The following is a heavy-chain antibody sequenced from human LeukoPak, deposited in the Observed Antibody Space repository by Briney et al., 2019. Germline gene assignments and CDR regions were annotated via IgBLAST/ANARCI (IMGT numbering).Heavy chain of an antibody. V-gene: IGHV3-74*01. CDR2: INSDGSST. CDR3: ARVGTYYYDSSGYRHDAFDI. J-gene: IGHJ3*02. D-gene: IGHD3-22*01. CDR1: GFTFSSYW. Sequence: PGGSLRLSCAASGFTFSSYWMRWVRQAPGKGLVWVSRINSDGSSTSYADSVKGRFTISRDNAKNTLYLQMNSLRAEDTAVYYCARVGTYYYDSSGYRHDAFDIWGQGTMVTVSS.